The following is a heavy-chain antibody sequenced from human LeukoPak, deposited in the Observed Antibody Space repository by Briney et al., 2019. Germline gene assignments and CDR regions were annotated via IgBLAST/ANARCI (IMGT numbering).Heavy chain of an antibody. V-gene: IGHV1-2*02. J-gene: IGHJ4*02. CDR1: GYTFTGYY. CDR3: AKAHCSGGSCLYYFDY. CDR2: INPNSGGT. D-gene: IGHD2-15*01. Sequence: ASVKVSCEASGYTFTGYYMHWVRQAPGQVLEWMGWINPNSGGTNYAQKFQGRVTMTRDTSISTAYMELSRLRSDDTAVYYCAKAHCSGGSCLYYFDYWGQGTLVTVSS.